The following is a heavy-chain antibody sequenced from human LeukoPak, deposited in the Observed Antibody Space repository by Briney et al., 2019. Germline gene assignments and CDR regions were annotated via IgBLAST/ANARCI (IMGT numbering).Heavy chain of an antibody. Sequence: GASVKVSCKASGYTFTDYYIHWVRQAPGQGLEWMGWINPNSGGTNYAQKFQGRATMTRDTSISTAYMELSRLRSDDTAVYYCARDRRRCSGGSCYPDDAFDIWGQGTMVTVSS. J-gene: IGHJ3*02. CDR1: GYTFTDYY. CDR2: INPNSGGT. V-gene: IGHV1-2*02. CDR3: ARDRRRCSGGSCYPDDAFDI. D-gene: IGHD2-15*01.